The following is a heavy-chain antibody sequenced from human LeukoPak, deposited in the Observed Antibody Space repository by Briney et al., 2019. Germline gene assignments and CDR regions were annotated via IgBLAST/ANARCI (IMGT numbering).Heavy chain of an antibody. CDR3: ARGNSCYS. D-gene: IGHD2-2*01. CDR2: ISYDGSNK. J-gene: IGHJ4*02. CDR1: GFTFSSYA. V-gene: IGHV3-30*04. Sequence: PGGSLRLSCAASGFTFSSYAMHWVRQAPGKGLEWVAVISYDGSNKYYADSVKGRFTISRDNAKNSLYLQMNSLRAEDTAVYYCARGNSCYSWGQGTLVTVSS.